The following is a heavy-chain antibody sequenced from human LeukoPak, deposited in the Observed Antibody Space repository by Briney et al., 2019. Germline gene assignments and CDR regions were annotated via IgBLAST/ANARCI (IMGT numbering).Heavy chain of an antibody. CDR1: GFIFSSYW. Sequence: TGGSLRLSCAASGFIFSSYWMHWVRHAPGKGLAWVSRINTDGSSTSYADSVKGRFTISRDNAKNSLYLQMNSLRAEDTAVYYCARVLSMDVWGKGTTVTISS. V-gene: IGHV3-74*01. J-gene: IGHJ6*03. CDR2: INTDGSST. D-gene: IGHD2-15*01. CDR3: ARVLSMDV.